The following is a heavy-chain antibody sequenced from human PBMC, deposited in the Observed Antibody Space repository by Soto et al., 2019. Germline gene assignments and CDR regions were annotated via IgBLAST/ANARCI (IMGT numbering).Heavy chain of an antibody. CDR1: GYTFTSYA. V-gene: IGHV1-3*01. Sequence: ASVKVSCKASGYTFTSYARHWVRQAPGQRLEWMGWINAGNGNTKYSQKFQGRVTITRDTSASTAYMELSSLRSEDTAVYYCARDIVVVPAAIGYYYYYGMDVWGQGTTVTVSS. CDR2: INAGNGNT. D-gene: IGHD2-2*01. J-gene: IGHJ6*02. CDR3: ARDIVVVPAAIGYYYYYGMDV.